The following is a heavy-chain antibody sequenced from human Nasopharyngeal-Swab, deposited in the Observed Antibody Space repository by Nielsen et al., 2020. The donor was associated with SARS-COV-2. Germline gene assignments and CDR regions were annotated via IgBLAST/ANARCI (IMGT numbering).Heavy chain of an antibody. V-gene: IGHV3-23*01. J-gene: IGHJ6*02. CDR3: AKDPGGPYYYYGMDV. CDR1: GFTFSSYA. Sequence: GGSLRLSCAASGFTFSSYAMSWVRQAPGKGLKWVSAISGSGGSTYYADSVKGRFTISRDNSKNTLYLQMNSLRAEDTAVYYCAKDPGGPYYYYGMDVWGQGTTVTVSS. CDR2: ISGSGGST. D-gene: IGHD3-10*01.